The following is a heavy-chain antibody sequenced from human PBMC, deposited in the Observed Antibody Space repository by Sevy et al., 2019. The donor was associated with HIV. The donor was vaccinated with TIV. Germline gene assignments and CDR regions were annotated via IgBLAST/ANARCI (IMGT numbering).Heavy chain of an antibody. J-gene: IGHJ6*02. D-gene: IGHD3-10*01. CDR3: AKSYFGSGTSYGMDL. CDR2: IRQDGSEK. CDR1: GFTFRNFW. V-gene: IGHV3-7*01. Sequence: GGSLRLSCAVSGFTFRNFWMSWVRQAPGKGLEWVANIRQDGSEKYYVDSVRGRFTFSRDNAKNSLFLQLNSLRADDTAIYYWAKSYFGSGTSYGMDLWGRGTTVTVSS.